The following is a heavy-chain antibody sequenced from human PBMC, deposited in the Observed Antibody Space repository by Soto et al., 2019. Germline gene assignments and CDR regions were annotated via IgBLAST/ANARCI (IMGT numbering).Heavy chain of an antibody. V-gene: IGHV4-61*01. CDR1: GGSVSSGSYY. CDR3: ARDGPVAEYNWFDP. Sequence: QVPLQESGPGLVKPSETLSLTCTVSGGSVSSGSYYWSWIRQPPGKGLEWIGYIYYSGSTNYNPSLKSRVTISVDTSKNQFSLKLSSVTAADTAVYYCARDGPVAEYNWFDPWGQGTLVTVSS. CDR2: IYYSGST. D-gene: IGHD6-19*01. J-gene: IGHJ5*02.